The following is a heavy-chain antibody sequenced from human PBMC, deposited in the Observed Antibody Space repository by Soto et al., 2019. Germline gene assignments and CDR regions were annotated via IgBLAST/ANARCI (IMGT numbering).Heavy chain of an antibody. CDR3: AREDSGYSYGLRAYFDY. CDR1: GFTFSSYA. J-gene: IGHJ4*02. D-gene: IGHD5-18*01. V-gene: IGHV3-30-3*01. CDR2: ISYDGSNK. Sequence: QVQLVESGGGVVQPGRSLRLSCAASGFTFSSYAMHWVRQAPGKGLEWVAVISYDGSNKYYADSVKGRFTISRDNSKNTLYLQMYSLRAEDTAVYYCAREDSGYSYGLRAYFDYWGQGTLVTVSP.